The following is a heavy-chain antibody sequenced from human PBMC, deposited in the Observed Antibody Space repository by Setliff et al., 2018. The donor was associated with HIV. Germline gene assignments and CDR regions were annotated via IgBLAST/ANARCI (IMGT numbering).Heavy chain of an antibody. V-gene: IGHV1-2*02. J-gene: IGHJ5*02. CDR1: GFTFTGYY. Sequence: ASVKVSCKPSGFTFTGYYLHWVRQAPGQGLEWMGWINPNNGDTNYEQRFQGRVTMTRDTSISTYYMELNSLKTEDTALYFCTWLVASESGWFDPWGQGTLVTVSS. CDR2: INPNNGDT. CDR3: TWLVASESGWFDP. D-gene: IGHD3-22*01.